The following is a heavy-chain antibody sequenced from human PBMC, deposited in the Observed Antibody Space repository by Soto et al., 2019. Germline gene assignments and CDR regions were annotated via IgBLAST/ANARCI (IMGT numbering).Heavy chain of an antibody. V-gene: IGHV1-24*01. CDR1: GYTLTELS. J-gene: IGHJ6*02. Sequence: ASVKVSCKVSGYTLTELSMHWVRQAPGKGLEWMGGIVPKFGKANYAQKFQGRVTMTADASTSTAYMELSSLRSEDTAVYYCARMLYCSSTSCPKYYYYGMDVWGQGTTVTVSS. D-gene: IGHD2-2*01. CDR2: IVPKFGKA. CDR3: ARMLYCSSTSCPKYYYYGMDV.